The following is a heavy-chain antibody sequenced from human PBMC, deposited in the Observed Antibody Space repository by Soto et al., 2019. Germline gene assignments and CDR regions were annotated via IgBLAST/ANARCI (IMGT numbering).Heavy chain of an antibody. D-gene: IGHD6-19*01. CDR3: ARWDIAVAGNEAFDI. J-gene: IGHJ3*02. V-gene: IGHV4-4*02. CDR2: IYHSGST. Sequence: SETLSLTCAVSGGSISSSNWWSWVRQPPGKGLEWIGEIYHSGSTNYNPSLKSRVTISVDKSKNQFSLKLSSVTAADTAVYYCARWDIAVAGNEAFDIWGQGTMVTVSS. CDR1: GGSISSSNW.